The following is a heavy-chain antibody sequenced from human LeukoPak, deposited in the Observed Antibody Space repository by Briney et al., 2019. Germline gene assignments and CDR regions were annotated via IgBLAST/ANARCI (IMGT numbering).Heavy chain of an antibody. CDR3: AGERGEEYSSGWYKRNYFDN. Sequence: SETLSLTCTVSGDSLSSVTDYWAWIRQPPGKGLEWIASGDYSGGTYYNPSLESRVAISADMSKNQFSLKLTSVTGADTAVYYCAGERGEEYSSGWYKRNYFDNWGQGIRVTVSS. CDR1: GDSLSSVTDY. CDR2: GDYSGGT. J-gene: IGHJ4*02. V-gene: IGHV4-39*07. D-gene: IGHD6-19*01.